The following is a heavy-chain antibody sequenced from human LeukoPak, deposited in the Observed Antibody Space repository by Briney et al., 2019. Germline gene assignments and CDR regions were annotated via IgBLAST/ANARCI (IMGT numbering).Heavy chain of an antibody. V-gene: IGHV3-23*01. D-gene: IGHD2-2*01. Sequence: GGSLRLSCAASGFTFSSYAMSWVRQAPGKGLEWVSAISGSGGSTYYADSVKGRFTISRDNSKNTLYLQMNSLRAEDTAVYYCARDLCCSSTSPSDYWGQGTLVTVSS. J-gene: IGHJ4*02. CDR2: ISGSGGST. CDR3: ARDLCCSSTSPSDY. CDR1: GFTFSSYA.